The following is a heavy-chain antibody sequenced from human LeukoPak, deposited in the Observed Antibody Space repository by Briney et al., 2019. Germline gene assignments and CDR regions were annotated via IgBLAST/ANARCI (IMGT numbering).Heavy chain of an antibody. D-gene: IGHD3-3*01. J-gene: IGHJ4*02. Sequence: GGSLRLSCAASGFTFSSYAMSWVRQAPGKGLEWVSAISGSGGSTYYADSVKGRFTISRDNSKNTLYLQMNSLRAEDTAVCYCAKAIKYYDFWSGPYFDYWGQGTLVTVSS. CDR1: GFTFSSYA. V-gene: IGHV3-23*01. CDR2: ISGSGGST. CDR3: AKAIKYYDFWSGPYFDY.